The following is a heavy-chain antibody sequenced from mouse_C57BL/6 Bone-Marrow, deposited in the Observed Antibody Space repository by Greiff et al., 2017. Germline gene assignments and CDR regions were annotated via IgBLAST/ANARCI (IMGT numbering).Heavy chain of an antibody. CDR2: ISDGGSYT. V-gene: IGHV5-4*03. Sequence: EVKLMESGGGLVKPGGSLKLSCAASGFTFSSYAMSWVRQTPEKRLEWVATISDGGSYTYSPDNVKGRFTISRDNAKNNLYLQMSHLKSEDTAMYYCARSSYYYGSLFAYWGQGTLVTVSA. J-gene: IGHJ3*01. D-gene: IGHD1-1*01. CDR3: ARSSYYYGSLFAY. CDR1: GFTFSSYA.